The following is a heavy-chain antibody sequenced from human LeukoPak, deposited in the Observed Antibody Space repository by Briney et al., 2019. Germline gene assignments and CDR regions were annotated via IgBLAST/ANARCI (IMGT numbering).Heavy chain of an antibody. CDR3: ARDFQGYYYYGMDV. Sequence: ASVKVSCKASGYTFTSYYMHWVRRAPGQGLDWVGIINPSVGSTTYAQKFQGRVTMTRDTSTSTVYMELSSLRSEDTAVYYCARDFQGYYYYGMDVWGQGTTVTVS. J-gene: IGHJ6*02. V-gene: IGHV1-46*01. CDR1: GYTFTSYY. CDR2: INPSVGST.